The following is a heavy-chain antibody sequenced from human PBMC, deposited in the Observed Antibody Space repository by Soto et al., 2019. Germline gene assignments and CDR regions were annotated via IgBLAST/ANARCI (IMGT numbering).Heavy chain of an antibody. D-gene: IGHD3-3*01. Sequence: QVQLVQSGAEVKKPGASVKVSCKASGYTFTSYDINWVRQATGQGLEWMGWMNPNSGNTGYAQKFQGRVTMTRNTSISTAYMALSSLISEDTAVYYCARSPATYDFWSGYYCYYYYYMDVWGKGTTVTVSS. CDR3: ARSPATYDFWSGYYCYYYYYMDV. CDR2: MNPNSGNT. V-gene: IGHV1-8*01. J-gene: IGHJ6*03. CDR1: GYTFTSYD.